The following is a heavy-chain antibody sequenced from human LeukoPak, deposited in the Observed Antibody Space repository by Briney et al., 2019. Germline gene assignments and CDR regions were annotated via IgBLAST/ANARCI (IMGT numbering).Heavy chain of an antibody. Sequence: GASVKVSCKASGYTFTGYYMHWVRQAPGQGLEWMGWINPNSGGTNYAQKFQGRVTMTRDTSISTAYMELSRLRSDDTAVYYCARDDNCGSGSYYYWGQGTLVTVSS. V-gene: IGHV1-2*02. CDR2: INPNSGGT. J-gene: IGHJ4*02. D-gene: IGHD3-10*01. CDR1: GYTFTGYY. CDR3: ARDDNCGSGSYYY.